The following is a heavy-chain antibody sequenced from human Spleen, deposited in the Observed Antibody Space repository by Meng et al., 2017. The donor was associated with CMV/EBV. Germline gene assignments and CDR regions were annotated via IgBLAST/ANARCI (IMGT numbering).Heavy chain of an antibody. V-gene: IGHV1-18*01. CDR1: GYTFTSYG. Sequence: ASVKVSCKASGYTFTSYGISWVRQAPGQGLEWMGWISAYNGNTNYAQKLQGRVTMNTDTSTSTAYMELRSLRSDDTAVYYCAREDRASGSYYNYYYGMDVWGQGTTVTVSS. CDR3: AREDRASGSYYNYYYGMDV. D-gene: IGHD1-26*01. CDR2: ISAYNGNT. J-gene: IGHJ6*02.